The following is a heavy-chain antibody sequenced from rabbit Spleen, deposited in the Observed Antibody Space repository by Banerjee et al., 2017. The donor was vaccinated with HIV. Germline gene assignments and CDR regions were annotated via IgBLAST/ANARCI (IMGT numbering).Heavy chain of an antibody. J-gene: IGHJ6*01. CDR3: ARDTGTSFSTYGMDL. V-gene: IGHV1S40*01. D-gene: IGHD7-1*01. CDR2: IDGGST. CDR1: GFTISSIYN. Sequence: VKPGASLTLTCTASGFTISSIYNMGWVRQAPGKGLEYIGRIDGGSTYYASWARGRFTISKTSSTTVSLEMNSLTAADTATYFCARDTGTSFSTYGMDLWGQGTLVTVS.